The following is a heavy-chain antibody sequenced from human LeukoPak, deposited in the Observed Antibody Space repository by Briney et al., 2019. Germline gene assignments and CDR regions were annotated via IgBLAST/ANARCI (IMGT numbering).Heavy chain of an antibody. CDR1: GGSISSSSYY. J-gene: IGHJ6*03. D-gene: IGHD4-17*01. Sequence: PSETLSLTCTVSGGSISSSSYYWGWIRQPPGKGLEWIGSIYYSGSTYYNPSLKSRVTISVDTSKNQFSLKLSSVTAADTAVYYCARNDYGDYVRHYYYYMDVWGKGTTVTVSS. CDR3: ARNDYGDYVRHYYYYMDV. V-gene: IGHV4-39*01. CDR2: IYYSGST.